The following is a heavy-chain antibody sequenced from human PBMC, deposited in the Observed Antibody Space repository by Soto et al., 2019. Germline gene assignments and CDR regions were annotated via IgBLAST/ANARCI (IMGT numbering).Heavy chain of an antibody. D-gene: IGHD3-10*01. Sequence: GGSLRLSCAASGFTFGTTGMSWVRQAPGEGLEWVSTIDGSDGITYYADSVKGRFTISRDNSRNTVYLQMNSLRGDDTALYYCVKNSGWFNTWGQGALVTVSS. V-gene: IGHV3-23*01. CDR3: VKNSGWFNT. CDR2: IDGSDGIT. J-gene: IGHJ5*02. CDR1: GFTFGTTG.